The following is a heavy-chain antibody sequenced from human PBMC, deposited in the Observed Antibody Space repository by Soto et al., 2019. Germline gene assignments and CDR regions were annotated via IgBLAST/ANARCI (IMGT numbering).Heavy chain of an antibody. CDR3: AKDEIGVAGNSALDM. D-gene: IGHD3-22*01. CDR1: GFNFNNYA. J-gene: IGHJ3*02. CDR2: ISWTGETI. V-gene: IGHV3-9*01. Sequence: EGELVEAGGGLVLPGGSLRLSCEASGFNFNNYAMHWVRPAPGKGLEWVSGISWTGETIVYADFVKGRFTISRDKSKSSLYLEMNSLRPEDTALYYCAKDEIGVAGNSALDMWGQGTMVTVSS.